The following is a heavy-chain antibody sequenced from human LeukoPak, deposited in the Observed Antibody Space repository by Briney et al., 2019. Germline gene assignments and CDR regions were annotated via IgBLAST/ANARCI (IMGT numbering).Heavy chain of an antibody. CDR2: ISGSGGST. D-gene: IGHD6-25*01. CDR3: AKLFEGIAADSAGVAFDY. J-gene: IGHJ4*02. Sequence: PGGSLRLSCAASGFTFSSYAMSWVRQAPGKGLEWVSAISGSGGSTYYADSVKGRFTISRDNSKNTLYLQMSSLRAEDTAVYYCAKLFEGIAADSAGVAFDYWGQGTLVTVSS. CDR1: GFTFSSYA. V-gene: IGHV3-23*01.